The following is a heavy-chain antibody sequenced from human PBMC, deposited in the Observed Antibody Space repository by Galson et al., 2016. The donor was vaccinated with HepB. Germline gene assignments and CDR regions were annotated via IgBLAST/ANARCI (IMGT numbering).Heavy chain of an antibody. CDR2: INPNNCGT. D-gene: IGHD6-19*01. CDR3: ATGRQGEWLGRGRFDP. J-gene: IGHJ5*02. Sequence: VRQAPGQGLEWVGIINPNNCGTVYAQKFQGRVTMTRDTSTTTFYMEMNSLTSEDTAVFSCATGRQGEWLGRGRFDPWGQGTLVTVSP. V-gene: IGHV1-46*01.